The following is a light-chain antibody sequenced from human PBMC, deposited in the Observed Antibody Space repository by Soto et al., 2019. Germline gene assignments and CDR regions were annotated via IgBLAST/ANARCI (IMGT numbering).Light chain of an antibody. CDR1: QSVNSD. CDR3: QQYHNWTRSLT. Sequence: DIVVTQSPATLSVSPGEGATLSCRASQSVNSDLAWYQQKAGQAPRLLIYGASTRATGIPGRFSGSGSGTECTLTISSLQSEDFAVYSCQQYHNWTRSLTFGGGTKVEIK. CDR2: GAS. V-gene: IGKV3-15*01. J-gene: IGKJ4*01.